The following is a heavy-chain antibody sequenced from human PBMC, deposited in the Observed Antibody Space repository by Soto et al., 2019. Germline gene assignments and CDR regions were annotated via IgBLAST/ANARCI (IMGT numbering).Heavy chain of an antibody. Sequence: QVQLVQSGAEVKKPGSSVKVSCKASGGTFSSYAISWVRQAPGQGLEWMGGIIPISGTANYAQKFQGRVTITADESTSTAYMELSSLRSEDTAVYYCARGGNIVVVPAALYYYGMDVWGQGTTVTVSS. CDR3: ARGGNIVVVPAALYYYGMDV. CDR1: GGTFSSYA. D-gene: IGHD2-2*01. CDR2: IIPISGTA. J-gene: IGHJ6*02. V-gene: IGHV1-69*01.